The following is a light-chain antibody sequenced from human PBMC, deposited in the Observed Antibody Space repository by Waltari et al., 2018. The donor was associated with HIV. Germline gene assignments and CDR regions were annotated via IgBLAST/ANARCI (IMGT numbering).Light chain of an antibody. J-gene: IGLJ3*02. CDR1: SLRTYF. CDR2: GED. Sequence: SSELTQDPVVSVALGQTVRITCQGDSLRTYFPTWYQLKPGQAPVVVFYGEDNRPSGIPDRFSGSTSRGTSSLTITGAQAEDEAEYFCGSRDSRANVVVFGGGTTLTVL. V-gene: IGLV3-19*01. CDR3: GSRDSRANVVV.